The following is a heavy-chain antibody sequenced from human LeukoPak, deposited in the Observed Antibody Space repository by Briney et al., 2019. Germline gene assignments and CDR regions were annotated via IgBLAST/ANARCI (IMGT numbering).Heavy chain of an antibody. V-gene: IGHV3-9*01. Sequence: PGGSLRLSCAASGFTFDDYAMHWVRQAPGKGLEWVSGISWNSGSIGYADSVKGRFTISRDNAKNSLYLQMNSLRAEDTAVYYCARSAGYCSSTSCYYYDYWGQGTLVTVSS. J-gene: IGHJ4*02. CDR3: ARSAGYCSSTSCYYYDY. CDR2: ISWNSGSI. CDR1: GFTFDDYA. D-gene: IGHD2-2*01.